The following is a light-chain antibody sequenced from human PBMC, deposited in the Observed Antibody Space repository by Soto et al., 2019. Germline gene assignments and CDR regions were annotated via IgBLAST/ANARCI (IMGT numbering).Light chain of an antibody. V-gene: IGKV1-5*03. CDR2: KPS. Sequence: DIQMTQSPSTLSAYVGDRVTITCRASQTISTLLAWSQQRPGKAPNLLIYKPSSLESGVPSRFSGSGSGTEFTLTISILQPDYFATYFCHNYSTCPCTFGQGTKVEVK. CDR3: HNYSTCPCT. CDR1: QTISTL. J-gene: IGKJ1*01.